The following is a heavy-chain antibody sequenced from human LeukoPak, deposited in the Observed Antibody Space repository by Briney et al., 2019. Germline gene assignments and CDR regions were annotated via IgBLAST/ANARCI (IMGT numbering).Heavy chain of an antibody. CDR1: GGSISSYY. CDR3: VSSSGWYYFDY. CDR2: IYYSGST. D-gene: IGHD6-19*01. Sequence: PSETLPLTCTVSGGSISSYYWSWIRQPPGKGLEWIGYIYYSGSTNYNPSLKSRVTISVDTSKNQFSLKLSSVTAADTAVYYCVSSSGWYYFDYWGQGTLVTVSS. J-gene: IGHJ4*02. V-gene: IGHV4-59*01.